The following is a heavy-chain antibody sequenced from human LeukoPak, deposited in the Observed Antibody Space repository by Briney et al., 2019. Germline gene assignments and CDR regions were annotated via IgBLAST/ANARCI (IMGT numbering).Heavy chain of an antibody. Sequence: ASVKVSCKVSGYTLTELSMHWVRQAPGEGLEWMGGFDPEDGETIYAQKFQGRVTMTEDTSTDTAYMELSSLRSEDTAVYYCATNVRRYSSGWYPGDFDYWGQGTLVTVSS. CDR2: FDPEDGET. J-gene: IGHJ4*02. V-gene: IGHV1-24*01. D-gene: IGHD6-19*01. CDR3: ATNVRRYSSGWYPGDFDY. CDR1: GYTLTELS.